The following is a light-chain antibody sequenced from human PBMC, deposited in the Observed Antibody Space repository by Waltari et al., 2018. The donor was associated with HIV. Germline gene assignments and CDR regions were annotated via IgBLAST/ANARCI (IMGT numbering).Light chain of an antibody. CDR1: QGISSY. V-gene: IGKV1-9*01. CDR2: AAS. CDR3: QQLNTYPLT. J-gene: IGKJ4*01. Sequence: DIQLTPSPSFLSASVGDRVTITCRASQGISSYVAWYQQQPGKAPKLLIYAASTLQSGVPSRFSGSGSGTEFTLTISSLQPEDFATYYCQQLNTYPLTFGGGTKVEIK.